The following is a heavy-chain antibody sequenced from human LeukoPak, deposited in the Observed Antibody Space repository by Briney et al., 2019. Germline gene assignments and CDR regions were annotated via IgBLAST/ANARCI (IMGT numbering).Heavy chain of an antibody. CDR2: IYTSGST. V-gene: IGHV4-61*02. J-gene: IGHJ3*02. D-gene: IGHD3-16*01. Sequence: KSSETLSLTCTVSDGSISSGSYYWSWIRQPAGKGLEWIGRIYTSGSTNYNPSLKSRVTISVDTSKNQFSLKLSSVTAADTAVYYCARWGLGEDAFDIWGQGTMVTVSS. CDR1: DGSISSGSYY. CDR3: ARWGLGEDAFDI.